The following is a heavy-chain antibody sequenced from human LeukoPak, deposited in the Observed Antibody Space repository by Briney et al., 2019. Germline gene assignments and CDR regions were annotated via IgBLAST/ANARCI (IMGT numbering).Heavy chain of an antibody. D-gene: IGHD3-22*01. CDR1: GVSISSSNW. V-gene: IGHV4-4*02. J-gene: IGHJ3*02. CDR3: ARCSSPKDSSGYYDAFDI. CDR2: IYHSGST. Sequence: PSETLSLTCAVSGVSISSSNWWSWVRQPPGKGLEWIGEIYHSGSTNYNPSLKSRVTISVDKSKNQFSLKLSSVTAADTAMYYCARCSSPKDSSGYYDAFDIWGQGTMVTVSS.